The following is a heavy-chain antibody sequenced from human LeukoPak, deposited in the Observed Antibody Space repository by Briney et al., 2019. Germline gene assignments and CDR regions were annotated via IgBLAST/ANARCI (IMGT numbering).Heavy chain of an antibody. D-gene: IGHD6-19*01. J-gene: IGHJ6*02. CDR1: GISVSSYA. Sequence: GRSLRLSCAVSGISVSSYAVHWVRQAPGKGLEWVAVMPQDGSNEHYADSVKGRFTISRDMSKNRVFLLMNSLRGEDTAVYYFARAGSSGSYYMYYGMDVWGQGTTVVVSS. V-gene: IGHV3-30*04. CDR3: ARAGSSGSYYMYYGMDV. CDR2: MPQDGSNE.